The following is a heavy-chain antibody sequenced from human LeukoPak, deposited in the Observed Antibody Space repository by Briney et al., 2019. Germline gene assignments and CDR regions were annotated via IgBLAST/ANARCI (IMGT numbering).Heavy chain of an antibody. Sequence: GASVNVSCKASGYTFTIYYIHWVRQAPGRGLEWMGVINPSGDSTTYAQGFEGRLTMTRDTSTSTVYMDLSSLTSEDTAVYYCARDTGAYCGGDCYQGYFDYWGQGTLVTVSS. V-gene: IGHV1-46*01. CDR2: INPSGDST. CDR3: ARDTGAYCGGDCYQGYFDY. D-gene: IGHD2-21*02. J-gene: IGHJ4*02. CDR1: GYTFTIYY.